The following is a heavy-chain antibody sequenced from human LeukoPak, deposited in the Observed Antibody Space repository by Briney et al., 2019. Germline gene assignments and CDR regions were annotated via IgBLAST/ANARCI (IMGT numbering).Heavy chain of an antibody. J-gene: IGHJ2*01. V-gene: IGHV4-59*01. Sequence: PSETLSLTCIVSGASISSYYWSWIRQPPGKGLEWIGYIYDSGSTNYNPSLKSRVTISVDTSKNQFSLNLSSVTAADTAVYYCARGRKGATTVVTYWYFDLWGRGTLVTVSS. CDR1: GASISSYY. CDR2: IYDSGST. D-gene: IGHD4-23*01. CDR3: ARGRKGATTVVTYWYFDL.